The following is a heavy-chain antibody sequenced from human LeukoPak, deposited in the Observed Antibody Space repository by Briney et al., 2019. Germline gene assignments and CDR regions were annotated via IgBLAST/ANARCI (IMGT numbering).Heavy chain of an antibody. V-gene: IGHV4-39*07. CDR3: ARPRVRGATRSFDY. CDR1: GGSISSSSNY. Sequence: SETLSLTCTVSGGSISSSSNYWGWIRQPPGKGLEWIGEINHSGSTNYNPSLKSRVTISVDTSKNQFSLKLSSVTAADTAVYYCARPRVRGATRSFDYWGQGTLVTVSS. D-gene: IGHD1-26*01. CDR2: INHSGST. J-gene: IGHJ4*02.